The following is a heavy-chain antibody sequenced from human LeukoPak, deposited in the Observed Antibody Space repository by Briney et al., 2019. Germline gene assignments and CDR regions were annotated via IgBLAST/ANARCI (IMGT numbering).Heavy chain of an antibody. CDR3: ASGSTGRFDP. D-gene: IGHD2-2*01. J-gene: IGHJ5*02. Sequence: SETLSLTCTVSVDSISNYYWSWIRQPPGKALEWIAYIHYSGNTNYNPSLKSRVTLSFDTSKKQLSLKIIYVTAADTAVYYCASGSTGRFDPWGQGTLVTVSS. CDR1: VDSISNYY. V-gene: IGHV4-59*01. CDR2: IHYSGNT.